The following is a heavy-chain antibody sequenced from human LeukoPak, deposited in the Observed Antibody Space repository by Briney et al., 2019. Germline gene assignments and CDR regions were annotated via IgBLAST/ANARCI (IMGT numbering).Heavy chain of an antibody. Sequence: SETLSLTCTVSGGSLSSSNYYWGWIRQPPGKGLEWIGSIYHSGSTYYNPSLKSRVTISVDTSKNQFSLKLTSVTAADTAVYYCARVGGGLVTPFDIWGQGTMVTVSS. CDR2: IYHSGST. CDR1: GGSLSSSNYY. V-gene: IGHV4-39*07. D-gene: IGHD3/OR15-3a*01. J-gene: IGHJ3*02. CDR3: ARVGGGLVTPFDI.